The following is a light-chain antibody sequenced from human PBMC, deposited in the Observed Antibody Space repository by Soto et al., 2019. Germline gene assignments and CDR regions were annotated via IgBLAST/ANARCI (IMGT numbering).Light chain of an antibody. CDR3: QKYNSAPT. V-gene: IGKV1-27*01. CDR1: QGISNH. CDR2: AAS. J-gene: IGKJ1*01. Sequence: DIQMTQSPSSLSASVGDRVTITCRASQGISNHLAWYQQKPGKVPKLLIYAASTLQSGVPSRFSGSGSGTDFTLTISSLQPEDVATYYCQKYNSAPTFGQGTKVDIK.